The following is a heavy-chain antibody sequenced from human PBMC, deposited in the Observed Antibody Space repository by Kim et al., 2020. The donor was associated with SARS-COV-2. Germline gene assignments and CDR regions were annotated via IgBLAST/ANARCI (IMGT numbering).Heavy chain of an antibody. CDR1: GGSINRYE. CDR2: VSYSGST. Sequence: SETLSLTCTVSGGSINRYEWSWIRQPPGKGLEWIGYVSYSGSTNYNSSLKSRVTISVDTSKNQFSLKLTSVTAADSAFYYCARDARITMTRGYYGLDVGGQGTAVTVSS. J-gene: IGHJ6*02. V-gene: IGHV4-59*01. CDR3: ARDARITMTRGYYGLDV. D-gene: IGHD3-10*01.